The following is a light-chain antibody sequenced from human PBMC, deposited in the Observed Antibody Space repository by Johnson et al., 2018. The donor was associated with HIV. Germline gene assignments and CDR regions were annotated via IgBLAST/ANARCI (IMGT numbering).Light chain of an antibody. CDR1: SFNIGINF. V-gene: IGLV1-51*02. Sequence: QPVLTQPPSVSAAPGQRVTISCSGSSFNIGINFVSWYQQVPGTAPKLLICESNKRPSGIPNRFSGSKSGTSATLGITGLQTGDEADYYCGTWDSRLSVYGFGTGTKVTVL. J-gene: IGLJ1*01. CDR2: ESN. CDR3: GTWDSRLSVYG.